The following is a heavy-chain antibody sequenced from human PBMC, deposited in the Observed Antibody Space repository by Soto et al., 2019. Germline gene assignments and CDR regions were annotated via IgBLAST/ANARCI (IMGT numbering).Heavy chain of an antibody. CDR1: GFTFGDYA. V-gene: IGHV3-49*03. D-gene: IGHD3-22*01. CDR3: TRGYDSSGYYPRGGAFDI. J-gene: IGHJ3*02. Sequence: GGSLRLSCTASGFTFGDYAMSWFRQAPGKGLEWVGFIRSKAYGGTTEYAASVKGRFTISRDDSKSIAYLQMNSLKTEDTAVYYCTRGYDSSGYYPRGGAFDIWGQGTMVTVSS. CDR2: IRSKAYGGTT.